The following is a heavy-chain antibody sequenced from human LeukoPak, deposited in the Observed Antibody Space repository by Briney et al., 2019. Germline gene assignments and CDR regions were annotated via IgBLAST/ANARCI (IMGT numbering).Heavy chain of an antibody. CDR2: ISYDGSNK. V-gene: IGHV3-30*04. J-gene: IGHJ4*02. D-gene: IGHD4-17*01. CDR3: ASCTVTTWDY. Sequence: PGGSLRLSCAASGFTFSSYAMHWVRQAPGKGLEWVAVISYDGSNKYYADSVKGRFTISRDNSKNTLYLQMNSLRAEDTAVYYCASCTVTTWDYWGQGTLVTVSS. CDR1: GFTFSSYA.